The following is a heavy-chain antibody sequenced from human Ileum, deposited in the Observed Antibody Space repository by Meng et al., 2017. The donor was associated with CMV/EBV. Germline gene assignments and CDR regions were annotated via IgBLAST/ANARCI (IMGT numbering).Heavy chain of an antibody. CDR3: TTLLRGF. V-gene: IGHV3-15*01. Sequence: LSCADSGFPFTNAAMTWVSQGSGKGLEWIGRIKSKIDGGKIDYAAPVRGRFAISRDDSKATVYLQIDTLEIEDTGMYYCTTLLRGFWGQGTLVTVSS. J-gene: IGHJ4*02. D-gene: IGHD2-15*01. CDR1: GFPFTNAA. CDR2: IKSKIDGGKI.